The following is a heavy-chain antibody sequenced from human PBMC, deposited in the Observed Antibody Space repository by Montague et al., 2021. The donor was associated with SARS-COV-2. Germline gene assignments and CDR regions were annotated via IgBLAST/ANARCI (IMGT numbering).Heavy chain of an antibody. Sequence: SETLSLTCTVSGGSISGYCWSWIRQTPGKGLEWIGYISYSGSTNYSPSLKSRVTILLDTSKNQFSLKLSSVTAADTAVYFCARDLYDSAGYLRDAFDIWGQGTMVTVSS. CDR1: GGSISGYC. D-gene: IGHD3-22*01. J-gene: IGHJ3*02. V-gene: IGHV4-59*13. CDR2: ISYSGST. CDR3: ARDLYDSAGYLRDAFDI.